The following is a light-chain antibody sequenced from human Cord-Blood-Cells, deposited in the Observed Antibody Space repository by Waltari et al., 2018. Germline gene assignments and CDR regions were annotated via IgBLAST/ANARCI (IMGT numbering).Light chain of an antibody. J-gene: IGLJ3*02. CDR2: RHH. Sequence: QSVLTQPPSASGTPGQRVTISCSGSSSNIGSNYVYWYQQLPGTAPRLPIYRHHQRRSGLPDRFSGSKSGTSASLAISGLRSEDEADYYCAAWDDSLSGPGVFGGGTKLTVL. CDR1: SSNIGSNY. CDR3: AAWDDSLSGPGV. V-gene: IGLV1-47*01.